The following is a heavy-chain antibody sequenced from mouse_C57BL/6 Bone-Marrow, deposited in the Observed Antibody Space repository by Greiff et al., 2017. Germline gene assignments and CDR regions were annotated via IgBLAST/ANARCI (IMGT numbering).Heavy chain of an antibody. CDR1: GFTFSSYA. V-gene: IGHV5-4*01. CDR3: ARDGGYFFDY. CDR2: ICPGGGYT. Sequence: VQLQQSGAGLVKPGGSLKLSCAASGFTFSSYAMSWVRQTPEKRLEWVANICPGGGYTNYPENLKGRSTISTDNANNTLYLQMSHLTSEDTAMYYCARDGGYFFDYWGKGTTLTVSS. D-gene: IGHD1-1*02. J-gene: IGHJ2*01.